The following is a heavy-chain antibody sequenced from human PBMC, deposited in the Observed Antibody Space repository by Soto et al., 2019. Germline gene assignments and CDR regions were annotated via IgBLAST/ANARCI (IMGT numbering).Heavy chain of an antibody. J-gene: IGHJ6*02. CDR3: ARGRGYCSGGSCKQRGPTRTYYYYGMDV. CDR2: INHSGST. Sequence: SETLSLTCAVYGGSFSGYYWSWIRQPPGKGLEWIGEINHSGSTNYNPSLKSRVTISVDTSKNQFSLKLSSVTAADTAVYYCARGRGYCSGGSCKQRGPTRTYYYYGMDVWGQGTTVTVSS. CDR1: GGSFSGYY. V-gene: IGHV4-34*01. D-gene: IGHD2-15*01.